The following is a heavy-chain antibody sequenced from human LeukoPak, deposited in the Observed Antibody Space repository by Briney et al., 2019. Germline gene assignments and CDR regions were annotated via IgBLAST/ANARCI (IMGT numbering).Heavy chain of an antibody. CDR2: ISSSGSTI. CDR1: GITFSSYS. D-gene: IGHD3-10*02. Sequence: GGSLRLSCAASGITFSSYSMNWVRQAPGKGLEWVSYISSSGSTIYYADSVKGRFTTSRDDAKNSLYLQMNSLRAEGTAVYYCAELGITMIGGVWGKGTTVTISS. V-gene: IGHV3-48*04. J-gene: IGHJ6*04. CDR3: AELGITMIGGV.